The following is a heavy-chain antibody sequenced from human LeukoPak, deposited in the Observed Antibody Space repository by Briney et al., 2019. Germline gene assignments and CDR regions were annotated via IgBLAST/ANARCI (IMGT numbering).Heavy chain of an antibody. CDR2: IYYSGST. V-gene: IGHV4-59*01. CDR1: GGSISSYY. J-gene: IGHJ5*02. D-gene: IGHD6-13*01. Sequence: SETLSLTCTVSGGSISSYYWSWIRQPPGKGREGIGYIYYSGSTNYNPSLKSRVTISVDTSKNQFSLKLSSVTAADTAVYYCARDGAAAGNWFDPWGQGTLVTVSS. CDR3: ARDGAAAGNWFDP.